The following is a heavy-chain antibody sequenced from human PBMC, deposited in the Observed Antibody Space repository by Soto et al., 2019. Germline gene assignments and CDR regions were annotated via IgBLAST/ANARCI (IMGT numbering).Heavy chain of an antibody. V-gene: IGHV3-30*04. D-gene: IGHD6-13*01. CDR2: ISYDGSNK. CDR3: ARTENSSSWYFAFDI. J-gene: IGHJ3*02. CDR1: GFTFSSYA. Sequence: GESLKISCAASGFTFSSYAMHWVRQAPGKGLEWVAVISYDGSNKYYADSVKGRFTISRDNSKNTLYLQMNSLRAEDTAVYYCARTENSSSWYFAFDIWGQGTMVTVSS.